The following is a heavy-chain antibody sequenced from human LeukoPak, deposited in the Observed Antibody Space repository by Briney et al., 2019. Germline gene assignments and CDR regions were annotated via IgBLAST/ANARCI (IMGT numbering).Heavy chain of an antibody. CDR2: INHSGST. Sequence: SETLSLTCAVYGGSFSGYYWSWIRRPPGKGLEWIGEINHSGSTNYNPSLKSRVTISVDTSKNQFSLKLSSVTAADTAVYYCARGDQLLSRYYFDYWGQGTLVTVSS. V-gene: IGHV4-34*01. CDR1: GGSFSGYY. J-gene: IGHJ4*02. CDR3: ARGDQLLSRYYFDY. D-gene: IGHD2-2*01.